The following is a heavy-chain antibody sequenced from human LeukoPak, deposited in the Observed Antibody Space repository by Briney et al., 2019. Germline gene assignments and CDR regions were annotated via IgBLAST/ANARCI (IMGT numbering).Heavy chain of an antibody. CDR1: GYTFTSYG. CDR2: ISAYNGNT. CDR3: ARGRTYYDILTGGDAYYYYYYMDV. Sequence: ASVKVSCKASGYTFTSYGISWVRQAPGQGLEWMGWISAYNGNTNYAQKFQGRVTMARNTSISTAYMELSSLRSEDTAVYYCARGRTYYDILTGGDAYYYYYYMDVWGKGTTVTISS. V-gene: IGHV1-18*01. J-gene: IGHJ6*03. D-gene: IGHD3-9*01.